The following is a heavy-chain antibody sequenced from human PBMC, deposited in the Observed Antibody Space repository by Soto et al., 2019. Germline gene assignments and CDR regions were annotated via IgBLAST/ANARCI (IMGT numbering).Heavy chain of an antibody. J-gene: IGHJ5*02. D-gene: IGHD3-3*01. CDR3: ARSYYDFWSGYCSSPGFDP. V-gene: IGHV1-24*01. Sequence: GASVKVSCKVSGYTLTELSMHWVRQAPGKGLEWMGGFDPEDGETIYAQKFQGRVTMTTDTSTNTAYMELRSLGSDDTAVYYCARSYYDFWSGYCSSPGFDPWGQGTQVTVSS. CDR2: FDPEDGET. CDR1: GYTLTELS.